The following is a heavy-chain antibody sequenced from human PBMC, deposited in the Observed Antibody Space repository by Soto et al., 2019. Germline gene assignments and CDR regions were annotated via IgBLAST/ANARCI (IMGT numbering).Heavy chain of an antibody. Sequence: GSLRLPCTVSGFTFSAYWMHWVRQVPGKGLTWVSRISDDGSTATYADSVKGRFVISRDNAKNSLYLEMNTLRVDDSGLYYCARGPRVSSTGTGAHWGRGTLVTVYS. D-gene: IGHD1-1*01. CDR3: ARGPRVSSTGTGAH. J-gene: IGHJ4*02. V-gene: IGHV3-74*01. CDR1: GFTFSAYW. CDR2: ISDDGSTA.